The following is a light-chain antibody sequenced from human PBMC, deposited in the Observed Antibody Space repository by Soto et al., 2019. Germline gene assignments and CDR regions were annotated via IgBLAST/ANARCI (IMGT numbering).Light chain of an antibody. V-gene: IGKV3D-15*01. Sequence: EIVMTQSPATLSVSAGERVTLSCRASQSVSRNLAWYQQKPGQAPRLLIYGASTRATGIPARFSGSGSGTDFTLTISSLQSEDFAVYYCQQYNNWPPLTFGGWTKVEIK. CDR2: GAS. J-gene: IGKJ4*01. CDR3: QQYNNWPPLT. CDR1: QSVSRN.